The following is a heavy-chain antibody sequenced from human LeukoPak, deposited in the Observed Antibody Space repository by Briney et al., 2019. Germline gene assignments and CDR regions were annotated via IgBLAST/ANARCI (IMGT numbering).Heavy chain of an antibody. Sequence: ASVKVSCKASGYTFTGYYMHWVRQATGQGLEWMGWINPNSGGTNYAQKLQGRVTMTTDTSTSTAYMELRSLRSDDTAVYYCAIYGGYDAFDIWGQGTMVTVSS. V-gene: IGHV1-2*02. CDR1: GYTFTGYY. J-gene: IGHJ3*02. D-gene: IGHD4-17*01. CDR3: AIYGGYDAFDI. CDR2: INPNSGGT.